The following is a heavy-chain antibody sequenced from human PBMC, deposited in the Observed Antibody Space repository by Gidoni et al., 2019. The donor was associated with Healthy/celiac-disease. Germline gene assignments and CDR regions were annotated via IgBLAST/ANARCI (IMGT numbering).Heavy chain of an antibody. CDR3: ARDTSSGSYYYIYYYGMDV. J-gene: IGHJ6*02. CDR1: GPPFSDYY. D-gene: IGHD3-10*01. V-gene: IGHV3-11*06. CDR2: ISSSSGYT. Sequence: QVQRVESGGGLAKLGGALRLSCSVPGPPFSDYYMSWIRQAPGRGLEWVSYISSSSGYTNYADSVKGRFTISRDNAKNSLYLQMNSLRAEDTAVYYCARDTSSGSYYYIYYYGMDVWGQGTTVTVSS.